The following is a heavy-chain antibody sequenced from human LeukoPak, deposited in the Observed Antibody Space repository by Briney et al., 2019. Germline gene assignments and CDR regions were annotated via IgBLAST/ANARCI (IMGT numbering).Heavy chain of an antibody. Sequence: GGSLRLSCSASGFTFSNYAMTWVRQAPGKGLEWVSAISGSDGSTYYADSVKGRFSISRDNSKNTLYLQMNTLRAEDTAVYYCSRGSAIVVIPAAFSWFDPWGQGTLVTASS. CDR3: SRGSAIVVIPAAFSWFDP. CDR2: ISGSDGST. D-gene: IGHD2-2*01. CDR1: GFTFSNYA. V-gene: IGHV3-23*01. J-gene: IGHJ5*02.